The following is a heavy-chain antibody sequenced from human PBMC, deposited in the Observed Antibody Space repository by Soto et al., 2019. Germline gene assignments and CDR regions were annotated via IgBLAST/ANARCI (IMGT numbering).Heavy chain of an antibody. D-gene: IGHD3-10*01. CDR1: GFTFSGSA. CDR3: TEHSDYYGSGLFDY. J-gene: IGHJ4*02. Sequence: EVQLVESGGGLVQPGGSLKLSCAASGFTFSGSAMHWVRQASGKGLEWVGRIRSKANSYATAYAASVKGRFTISRDDSKNTAYLQINSLKTEDTAVYYCTEHSDYYGSGLFDYCGQGTLVTVSS. CDR2: IRSKANSYAT. V-gene: IGHV3-73*02.